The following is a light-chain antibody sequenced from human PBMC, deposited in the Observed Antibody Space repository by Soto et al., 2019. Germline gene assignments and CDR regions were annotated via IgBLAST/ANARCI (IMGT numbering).Light chain of an antibody. Sequence: QSALTQPASVSGSPGQSITMSCTGTSSDVGSYNLVSWYQQLPGKAPKVIICEVNKRPSGVSYRFSGSKSGNTASLTISGLQTEDEADYYCCSYAGTVAYVFGTGTKVTV. CDR1: SSDVGSYNL. CDR3: CSYAGTVAYV. CDR2: EVN. J-gene: IGLJ1*01. V-gene: IGLV2-23*02.